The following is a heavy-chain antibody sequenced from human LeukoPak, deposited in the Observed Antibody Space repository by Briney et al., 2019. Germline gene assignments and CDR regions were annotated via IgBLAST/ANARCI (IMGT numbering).Heavy chain of an antibody. CDR2: ISSIGSTI. CDR1: RFTFSDYY. Sequence: PGGSLRPSCAPSRFTFSDYYISCIRQAPGEGREWVSYISSIGSTISYADSVKGRLTISRHNAKNSLYLQMNSLRGEDTAVYYCARGDIWFGDYWGQGTLVTVSS. D-gene: IGHD3-10*01. V-gene: IGHV3-11*01. CDR3: ARGDIWFGDY. J-gene: IGHJ4*02.